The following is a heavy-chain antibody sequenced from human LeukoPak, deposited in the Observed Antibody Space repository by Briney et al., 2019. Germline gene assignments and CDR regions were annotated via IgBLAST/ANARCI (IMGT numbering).Heavy chain of an antibody. D-gene: IGHD3-10*01. CDR2: ISGSGDRT. CDR1: GFTFSSSA. Sequence: PGGSLRLSCAASGFTFSSSAMSWVRQAPGKGLEWVSTISGSGDRTYYADSVKGRFTISRDNAKNSLYLQMNSLRAEDTAVYYCAREMELRYVMVRGVTCYYYYMDVWGKGTTVTISS. CDR3: AREMELRYVMVRGVTCYYYYMDV. J-gene: IGHJ6*03. V-gene: IGHV3-23*01.